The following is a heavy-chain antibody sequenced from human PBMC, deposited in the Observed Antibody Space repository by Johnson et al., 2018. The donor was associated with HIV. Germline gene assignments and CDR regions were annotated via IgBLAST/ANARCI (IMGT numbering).Heavy chain of an antibody. CDR3: ATYSSSGVYDAFDI. CDR1: GFTFSSYA. D-gene: IGHD6-13*01. V-gene: IGHV3-30*04. Sequence: QVQLVESGGGVVQPGRSLRLSCAASGFTFSSYAMHWVRQAPGKGLEWVAVISYDGSNKYYADSVKGRFTISRDNSKNTLYLQMNSLRAEDTAVYYCATYSSSGVYDAFDIWGQGTMVTVSS. J-gene: IGHJ3*02. CDR2: ISYDGSNK.